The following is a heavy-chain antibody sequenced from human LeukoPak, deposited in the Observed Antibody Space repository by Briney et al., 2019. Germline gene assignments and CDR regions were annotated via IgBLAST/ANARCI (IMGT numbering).Heavy chain of an antibody. V-gene: IGHV1-69*05. Sequence: SVKVSCKASGGTFSSYAIIWVRQAPGQGLEWMGGIIPIFGTANYAQKFQGRVTITTDESTSTAYMVLSSLRSEDTAVYYCARGSDGSGSYPPYYYYYYMDVWGKGTTVTVSS. CDR3: ARGSDGSGSYPPYYYYYYMDV. CDR1: GGTFSSYA. D-gene: IGHD3-10*01. J-gene: IGHJ6*03. CDR2: IIPIFGTA.